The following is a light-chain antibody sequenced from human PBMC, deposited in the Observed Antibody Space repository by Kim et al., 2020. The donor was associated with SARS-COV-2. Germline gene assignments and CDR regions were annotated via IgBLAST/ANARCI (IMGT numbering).Light chain of an antibody. V-gene: IGKV3-11*01. CDR3: QQRGN. CDR1: QSVGNY. J-gene: IGKJ5*01. Sequence: APRAMAPGERATLSCRASQSVGNYLAWYQQKPGQAPRLLIYDASKRATGIPARCRGSGSGTDFTLTIGTLEPEDSAVYYCQQRGNFGQGTRLEIK. CDR2: DAS.